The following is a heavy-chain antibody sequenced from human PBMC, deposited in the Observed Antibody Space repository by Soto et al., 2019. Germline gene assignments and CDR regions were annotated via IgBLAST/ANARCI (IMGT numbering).Heavy chain of an antibody. D-gene: IGHD2-2*01. CDR1: GASIGSYS. Sequence: VALTYHVSGASIGSYSWTWMRQSRGKGLEWLGNIFYTGNANLNPSLRSRLNISVDTAKDSLYLQMDTLRPDDTAIYYCARDTVTSLTPYQGFYYYGMDVWGQGTTVTVSS. CDR2: IFYTGNA. CDR3: ARDTVTSLTPYQGFYYYGMDV. J-gene: IGHJ6*02. V-gene: IGHV4-59*01.